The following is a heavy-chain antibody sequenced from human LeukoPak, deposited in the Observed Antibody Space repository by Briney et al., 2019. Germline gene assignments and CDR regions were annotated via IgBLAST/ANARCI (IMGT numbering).Heavy chain of an antibody. Sequence: GGTLRLSCAASGFTFSSYSMNWVRQAPGKGMEWVSYISSSSSTIYYADSVKGRFTISRDNAKNSLYLQMNSLRDEDTAVYYCARDKRFLEWLLPYYYYYGMDVWGQGTTVTVSS. CDR2: ISSSSSTI. V-gene: IGHV3-48*02. J-gene: IGHJ6*02. CDR1: GFTFSSYS. D-gene: IGHD3-3*01. CDR3: ARDKRFLEWLLPYYYYYGMDV.